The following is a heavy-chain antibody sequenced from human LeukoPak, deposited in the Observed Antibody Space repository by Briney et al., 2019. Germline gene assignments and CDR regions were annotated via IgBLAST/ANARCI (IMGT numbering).Heavy chain of an antibody. V-gene: IGHV3-23*01. CDR2: ISAGGGST. CDR1: GFTFSSYA. Sequence: PGASLRLSCAAPGFTFSSYAMNWVRQAPGKGLEWVSGISAGGGSTYYADSVKGRFTISRDNSKNTLYLQMNSLRAEDTAIYYCAKAVVGVAAIVYWGQGTLVTVSS. D-gene: IGHD2-15*01. CDR3: AKAVVGVAAIVY. J-gene: IGHJ4*02.